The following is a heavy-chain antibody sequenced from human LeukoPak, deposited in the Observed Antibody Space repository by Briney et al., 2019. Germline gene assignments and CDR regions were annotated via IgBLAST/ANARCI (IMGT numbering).Heavy chain of an antibody. CDR3: ARDRLAAAGPGWFDP. Sequence: PSETLSLTCTVSGYSISSGYYWGWIRQPPGKGLEWIGSIYYSGSTYYNPSLKSRVTISVDTSKNQFSLKLSSVTAADTAVYYCARDRLAAAGPGWFDPWGQGTLVTVSS. D-gene: IGHD6-13*01. J-gene: IGHJ5*02. CDR2: IYYSGST. V-gene: IGHV4-38-2*02. CDR1: GYSISSGYY.